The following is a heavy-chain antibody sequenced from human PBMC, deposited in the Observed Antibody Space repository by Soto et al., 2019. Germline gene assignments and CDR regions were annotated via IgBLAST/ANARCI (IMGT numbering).Heavy chain of an antibody. D-gene: IGHD6-19*01. CDR2: IYYSGST. Sequence: QVQLQESGPGLVMPSETLSLTCTVSGGSVSSGSYYWSWIRQPPGKGLEWIGYIYYSGSTNYNPSLKSRVTISVDTSKNQFSLKLSSVTAADTAVYYCARASSGWYLLDYWGQGTLVTVSS. J-gene: IGHJ4*02. CDR3: ARASSGWYLLDY. CDR1: GGSVSSGSYY. V-gene: IGHV4-61*01.